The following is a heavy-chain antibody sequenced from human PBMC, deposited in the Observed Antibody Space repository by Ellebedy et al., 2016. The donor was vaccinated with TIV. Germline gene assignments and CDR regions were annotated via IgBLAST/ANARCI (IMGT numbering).Heavy chain of an antibody. Sequence: GESLKISCAASGFTFSNYAMSWVRQAPGKGLEWVANIKKDGSEMFYVDSVKGRFTISRDNAKNSLYLQMNSLRAEDTAVYYCTRENWYIDYWGQGTLVTVSS. CDR2: IKKDGSEM. V-gene: IGHV3-7*04. D-gene: IGHD1-1*01. J-gene: IGHJ4*02. CDR1: GFTFSNYA. CDR3: TRENWYIDY.